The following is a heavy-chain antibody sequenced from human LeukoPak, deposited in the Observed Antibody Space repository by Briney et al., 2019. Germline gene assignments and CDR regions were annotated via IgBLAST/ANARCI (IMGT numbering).Heavy chain of an antibody. Sequence: GRSLRLSCAASGFTFDDYAMHWVRHVPGKGLEWVSGVSWNSGSIGYADSVKGRFTISRDNAKNSLYLQMNSLRAEDTALYYCAKAGYNCSGGSCYSYWYSDLWGRGTLVTVSS. D-gene: IGHD2-15*01. V-gene: IGHV3-9*01. J-gene: IGHJ2*01. CDR2: VSWNSGSI. CDR3: AKAGYNCSGGSCYSYWYSDL. CDR1: GFTFDDYA.